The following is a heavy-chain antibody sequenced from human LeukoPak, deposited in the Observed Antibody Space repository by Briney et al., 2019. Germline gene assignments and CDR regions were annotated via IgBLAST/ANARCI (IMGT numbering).Heavy chain of an antibody. J-gene: IGHJ6*03. V-gene: IGHV3-7*01. Sequence: GGSLRLSCAASGFTFSSYWMSWVRQAPGKGLEWVANINQDGSEKYYVDSVKGRFTISRDNAKNSLYLQMNSLRAEDTAVYYCARRYYDSSGYYYGGYYYYYMDVWGKGTTVTVSS. D-gene: IGHD3-22*01. CDR2: INQDGSEK. CDR3: ARRYYDSSGYYYGGYYYYYMDV. CDR1: GFTFSSYW.